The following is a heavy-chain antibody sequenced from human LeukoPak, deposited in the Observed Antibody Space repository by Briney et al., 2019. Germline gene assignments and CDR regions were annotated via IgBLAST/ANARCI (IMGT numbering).Heavy chain of an antibody. Sequence: SETLSLTCAVYGGSFSVYYCGWIRQSPGKGREWIGEINQSERTNYNPSREAGTTMSVDKSKNQFSLQLSAVAAADTAMYYCARREDGYKNPFDFWSQGILVPVSS. D-gene: IGHD5-24*01. J-gene: IGHJ4*02. CDR1: GGSFSVYY. CDR3: ARREDGYKNPFDF. V-gene: IGHV4-34*01. CDR2: INQSERT.